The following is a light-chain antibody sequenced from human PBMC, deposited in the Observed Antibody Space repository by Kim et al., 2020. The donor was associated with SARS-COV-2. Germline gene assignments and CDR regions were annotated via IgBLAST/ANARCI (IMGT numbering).Light chain of an antibody. CDR1: SGNIASNY. V-gene: IGLV6-57*01. CDR3: PSYDNSNHV. J-gene: IGLJ3*02. Sequence: NFMLTQPHSVSESPGKTVTISCTRSSGNIASNYVQWYQQRPGSSPTPVIYEDNQRPSGVPDRFSGSIDSSSNSASLTISGLKTEDEADYSCPSYDNSNHVFGGGTQLTVL. CDR2: EDN.